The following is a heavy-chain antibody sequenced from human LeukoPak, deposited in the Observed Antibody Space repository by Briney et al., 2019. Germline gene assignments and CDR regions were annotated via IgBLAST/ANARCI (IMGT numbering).Heavy chain of an antibody. CDR3: ARDSSGWLYYFDY. J-gene: IGHJ4*02. CDR2: ISSSGSTI. Sequence: PGGSLRLSCAASGFAFSSYEMNWVRQAPGKGLEWVSYISSSGSTIYYADSVKGRFTISRDNAKNSLYLQMNSLRAVDTAAYYCARDSSGWLYYFDYWGQGTLVTVSS. D-gene: IGHD6-19*01. V-gene: IGHV3-48*03. CDR1: GFAFSSYE.